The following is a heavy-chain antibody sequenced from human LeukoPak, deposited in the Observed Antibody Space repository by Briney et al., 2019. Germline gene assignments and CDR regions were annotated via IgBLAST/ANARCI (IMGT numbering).Heavy chain of an antibody. J-gene: IGHJ4*02. D-gene: IGHD6-13*01. CDR2: ISSSSSYI. Sequence: GGSLRLSCAASGFTFSSYSMNWVRQAPGKGLEWVSSISSSSSYIYYADSVKGRFTISRDNAKNSLYLQMNSLRAEDTAVYYCARDHGSSWHVGYWGQGTLVTVSS. V-gene: IGHV3-21*01. CDR1: GFTFSSYS. CDR3: ARDHGSSWHVGY.